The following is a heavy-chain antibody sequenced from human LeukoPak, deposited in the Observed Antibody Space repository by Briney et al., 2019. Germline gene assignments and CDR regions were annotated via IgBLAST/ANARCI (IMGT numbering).Heavy chain of an antibody. CDR2: IYYSGST. V-gene: IGHV4-39*01. D-gene: IGHD3-10*01. Sequence: WETLSLTCTVSGGSISSSSYYWGWIRQPPGKRLEWVGSIYYSGSTYYNPSLKSRVTISVDTSKNQFSLKLSSVTAADTAVYYCARLEVVRGVIPYYFDYWGQGTLVTVSS. J-gene: IGHJ4*02. CDR1: GGSISSSSYY. CDR3: ARLEVVRGVIPYYFDY.